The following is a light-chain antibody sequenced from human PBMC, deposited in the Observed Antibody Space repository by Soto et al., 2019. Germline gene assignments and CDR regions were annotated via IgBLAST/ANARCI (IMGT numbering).Light chain of an antibody. CDR3: MQGSHWPPT. CDR2: KVS. J-gene: IGKJ5*01. Sequence: VLTQSPVSLPVTLGQPASISCRSSQSLVYRDGQTYLNWFQQRPGQSPRRLVYKVSNRDSGVPDRFSGSGSGADFTLKISRVEPEDVGVYYCMQGSHWPPTFGQGTRLENK. CDR1: QSLVYRDGQTY. V-gene: IGKV2-30*01.